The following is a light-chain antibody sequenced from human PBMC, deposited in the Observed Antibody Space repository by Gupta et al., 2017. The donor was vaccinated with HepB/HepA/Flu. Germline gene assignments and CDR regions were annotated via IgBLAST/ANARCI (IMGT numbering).Light chain of an antibody. J-gene: IGKJ2*04. CDR1: QSVSSSY. V-gene: IGKV3-20*01. CDR2: GAS. CDR3: QQYGSSPLCS. Sequence: EIVLTQSPGTLSLAPGERATLSCRASQSVSSSYLAWYQQKPGQAPRLLIYGASSRATGIPDRFSGSGSGTDFTLTISRREPEDFAVYYCQQYGSSPLCSFGQGTXLEIK.